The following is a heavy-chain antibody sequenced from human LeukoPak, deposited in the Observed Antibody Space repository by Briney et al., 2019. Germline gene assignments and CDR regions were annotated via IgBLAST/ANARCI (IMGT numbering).Heavy chain of an antibody. CDR2: ISSSGTTI. CDR1: GFTFSSYE. V-gene: IGHV3-48*03. D-gene: IGHD2-21*01. Sequence: HGGSLRLPYVASGFTFSSYEFNWVRQAPGRGLDWGAFISSSGTTIYYTDSVKGRFIISRDNSNKSLYLQMNRLRAEDTALYYWARGSIPPDYWGQGTLVTVSS. CDR3: ARGSIPPDY. J-gene: IGHJ4*02.